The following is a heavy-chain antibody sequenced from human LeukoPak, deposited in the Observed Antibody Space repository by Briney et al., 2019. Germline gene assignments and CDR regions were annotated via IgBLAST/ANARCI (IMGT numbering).Heavy chain of an antibody. D-gene: IGHD3-22*01. CDR2: IHSGGET. CDR1: GFSVSNNY. Sequence: GGSLRLSCAASGFSVSNNYMSWVRQAPGKGLEWVSVIHSGGETYYTDSVRGRFTISRDNSKNTLYLQMNSLRAEDTAVYYCGRAGVYSASSGYGPDRWGQGTLVTVSS. V-gene: IGHV3-53*01. CDR3: GRAGVYSASSGYGPDR. J-gene: IGHJ5*02.